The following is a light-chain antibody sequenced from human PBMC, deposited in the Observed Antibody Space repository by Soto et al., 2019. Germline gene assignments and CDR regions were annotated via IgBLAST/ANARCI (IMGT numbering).Light chain of an antibody. CDR2: EAR. J-gene: IGLJ1*01. V-gene: IGLV2-14*01. CDR3: CTYSRTNNHDF. Sequence: QSALTQPASVSGSPGQSITISCTGTSSDIGGYDYVSWYQQRPGKAPKLMIYEARYRPSGDSTRISGAKSGNTASLTISGLQAEDEADYYCCTYSRTNNHDFFGSGTKVTVL. CDR1: SSDIGGYDY.